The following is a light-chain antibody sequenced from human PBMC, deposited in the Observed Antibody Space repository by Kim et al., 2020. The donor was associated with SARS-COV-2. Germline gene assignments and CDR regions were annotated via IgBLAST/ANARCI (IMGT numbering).Light chain of an antibody. V-gene: IGLV2-23*02. CDR2: GVR. J-gene: IGLJ1*01. CDR3: CSYAGRIAYV. Sequence: QSALSQPASVSGSPGQSITVSCTGTSSDVGDFDLVSWYQHHPGKAPKLLIYGVRQRPSGVSDRFSGSKSGKTASLTISGLQPEDEADYYCCSYAGRIAYVFGTVTKVTVL. CDR1: SSDVGDFDL.